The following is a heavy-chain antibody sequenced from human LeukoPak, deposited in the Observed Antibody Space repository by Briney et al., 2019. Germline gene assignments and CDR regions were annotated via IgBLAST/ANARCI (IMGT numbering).Heavy chain of an antibody. Sequence: PGGSLRLSCAASGFTFSSYSMNWVRQAPGKGLEWVSYISSSSSTIYYADSVEGRFTNSRDNAKNSLYLQMNSLRAEDTAVYYCAREDYGDYVDYWGQGTLVTVSS. CDR2: ISSSSSTI. V-gene: IGHV3-48*01. CDR3: AREDYGDYVDY. J-gene: IGHJ4*02. CDR1: GFTFSSYS. D-gene: IGHD4-17*01.